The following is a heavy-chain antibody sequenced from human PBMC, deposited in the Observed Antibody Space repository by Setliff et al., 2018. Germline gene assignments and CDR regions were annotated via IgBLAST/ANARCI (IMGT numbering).Heavy chain of an antibody. D-gene: IGHD1-20*01. CDR3: ARYNSAAGSFDP. Sequence: SETLSLTCTVSGVSISSTTYYWTWVRQPPGKGLEWIGRVYPTGSTNYDPDLRSRVTMSVDTSKNQFSLMLTSVTAADTAMYYCARYNSAAGSFDPWGQGTLVTVSS. J-gene: IGHJ5*02. CDR1: GVSISSTTYY. V-gene: IGHV4-39*07. CDR2: VYPTGST.